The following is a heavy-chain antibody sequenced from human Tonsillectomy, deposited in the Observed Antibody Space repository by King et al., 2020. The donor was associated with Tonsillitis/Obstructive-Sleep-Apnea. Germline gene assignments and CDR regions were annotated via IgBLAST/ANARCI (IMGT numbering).Heavy chain of an antibody. CDR3: ARVPSDYYYYMDV. V-gene: IGHV1-69*01. Sequence: VQLVQSGAEVKKPGSSVKVSCKASGGTFSSYAISWVRQAPGQGLEWMGGIIPIFGTANYAQKFQGIFTFTADESTTTAYMELSSLRSDDTAVYYCARVPSDYYYYMDVWGKGTTVTVSS. CDR1: GGTFSSYA. J-gene: IGHJ6*03. CDR2: IIPIFGTA.